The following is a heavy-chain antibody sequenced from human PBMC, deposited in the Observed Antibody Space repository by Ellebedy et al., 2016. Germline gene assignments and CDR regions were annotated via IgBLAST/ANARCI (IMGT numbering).Heavy chain of an antibody. CDR1: GFTFSSYS. CDR3: ARLDEEQQLLSANWFDP. J-gene: IGHJ5*02. Sequence: GGSLRLXXAASGFTFSSYSMNWVRQAPGKGLEWVSSISSSSSYIYYADSVKGRFTISRDNAKNSLYLQMNSLRAEDTAVYYCARLDEEQQLLSANWFDPWGQGTLVTVSS. D-gene: IGHD2-2*01. CDR2: ISSSSSYI. V-gene: IGHV3-21*04.